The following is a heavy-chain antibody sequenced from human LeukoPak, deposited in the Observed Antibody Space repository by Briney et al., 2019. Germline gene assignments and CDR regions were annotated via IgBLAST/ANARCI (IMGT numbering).Heavy chain of an antibody. V-gene: IGHV1-2*02. Sequence: ASVKISCKASGYTFTGYYMHWVRQAPGQGLEWMGWINPNSGGTNYAQKFQGRATMTRDTSISTAYMELSRLRSDDTAVYYCARDGPAAIQYFDYWGQGTLVTVSS. CDR1: GYTFTGYY. J-gene: IGHJ4*02. CDR3: ARDGPAAIQYFDY. D-gene: IGHD2-2*02. CDR2: INPNSGGT.